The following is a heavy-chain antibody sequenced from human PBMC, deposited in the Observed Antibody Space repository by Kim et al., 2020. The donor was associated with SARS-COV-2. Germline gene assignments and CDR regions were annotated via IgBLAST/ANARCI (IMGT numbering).Heavy chain of an antibody. CDR3: ARGGTIFGVVTRPFDY. Sequence: PSLTTRVTISVDTSKNQFSLKLSSVTAADTAVYYCARGGTIFGVVTRPFDYWGQGTLVTVSS. D-gene: IGHD3-3*01. V-gene: IGHV4-31*02. J-gene: IGHJ4*02.